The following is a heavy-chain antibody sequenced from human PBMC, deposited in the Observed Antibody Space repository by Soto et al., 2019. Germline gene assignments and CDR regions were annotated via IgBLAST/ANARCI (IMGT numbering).Heavy chain of an antibody. CDR1: GFTFDDYA. V-gene: IGHV3-9*01. D-gene: IGHD4-17*01. CDR3: AKGASTTVFAFNDY. CDR2: ISWNSGNL. Sequence: EVQLVESGGGLVQPGRSLRLSCAASGFTFDDYAMHWVRQGPGKGLEWVSSISWNSGNLGYADSVKGRFTISRDNAKDYLYPQMNSLRGEDTALYYCAKGASTTVFAFNDYWGQGTLVTVSS. J-gene: IGHJ4*02.